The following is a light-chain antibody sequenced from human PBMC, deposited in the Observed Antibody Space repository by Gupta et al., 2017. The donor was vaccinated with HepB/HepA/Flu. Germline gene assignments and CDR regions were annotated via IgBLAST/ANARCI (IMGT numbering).Light chain of an antibody. CDR3: RQGIHCPFT. J-gene: IGKJ2*01. CDR1: QSLVYSNGNTY. Sequence: DVIMTQSPLSLPVTLGQPASISCRSTQSLVYSNGNTYLNWFHQRPGQSPRRLIYQVSKRDSGVPDRFSGSGSDTDFTLHISSGEAEDVGIYYCRQGIHCPFTFGQGTXVEIK. CDR2: QVS. V-gene: IGKV2-30*01.